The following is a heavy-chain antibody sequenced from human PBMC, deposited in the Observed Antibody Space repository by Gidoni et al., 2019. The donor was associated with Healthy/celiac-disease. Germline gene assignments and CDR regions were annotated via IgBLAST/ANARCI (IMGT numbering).Heavy chain of an antibody. CDR1: GGSISSSSYY. CDR3: ARPGYYDSSEVLEAFDI. D-gene: IGHD3-22*01. J-gene: IGHJ3*02. V-gene: IGHV4-39*01. Sequence: QLQLQESGPGLVKPSETLSLTCTVSGGSISSSSYYWGWIRQPPGKGLEWIGSIYYSGSTYYNPSLKSRVTISVDTSKNQFSLKLSSVTAADTAVYYCARPGYYDSSEVLEAFDIWGQGTMVTVSS. CDR2: IYYSGST.